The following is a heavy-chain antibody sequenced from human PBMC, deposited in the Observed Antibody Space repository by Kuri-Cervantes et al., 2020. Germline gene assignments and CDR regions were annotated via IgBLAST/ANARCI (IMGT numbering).Heavy chain of an antibody. CDR1: GGPISSYY. V-gene: IGHV4-59*12. D-gene: IGHD5-18*01. Sequence: SETLSLTCTGSGGPISSYYWSWIRQPPGKGLEWIGYIYYSGSTNYNPSLKSRVTTSVDTSKNQFSLRLTSVTAADTAVYYCARDGRLHSYGLGYFDYWGQGTLVTVSS. CDR3: ARDGRLHSYGLGYFDY. CDR2: IYYSGST. J-gene: IGHJ4*02.